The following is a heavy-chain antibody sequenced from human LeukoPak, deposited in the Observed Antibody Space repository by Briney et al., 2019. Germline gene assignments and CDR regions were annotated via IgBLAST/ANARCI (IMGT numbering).Heavy chain of an antibody. J-gene: IGHJ4*02. Sequence: SVKVSCKASGLTFTSSAMQWVRQARGQRLEWIGWIVVGSGNTNYAQKFQERVTITRDMSTSTAYMELSSLRSEDTAVYYCAADYSYYDSSGPMGYWGQGTLVTVSS. CDR1: GLTFTSSA. CDR3: AADYSYYDSSGPMGY. D-gene: IGHD3-22*01. CDR2: IVVGSGNT. V-gene: IGHV1-58*02.